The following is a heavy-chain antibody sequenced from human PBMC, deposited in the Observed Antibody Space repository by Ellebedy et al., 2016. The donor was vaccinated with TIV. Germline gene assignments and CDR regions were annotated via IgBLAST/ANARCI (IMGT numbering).Heavy chain of an antibody. CDR2: IYTDERT. V-gene: IGHV3-66*01. Sequence: GGSLRLSCAASEFTVSYNYMNWVRQAPGKGPEWVSAIYTDERTYYADSVKGRFTISRDNSKTTLYLQMNSLRTEDTAVYYCARASFYDVDLSGWYFDLWGRGTLVTVSS. J-gene: IGHJ2*01. CDR3: ARASFYDVDLSGWYFDL. D-gene: IGHD3-10*02. CDR1: EFTVSYNY.